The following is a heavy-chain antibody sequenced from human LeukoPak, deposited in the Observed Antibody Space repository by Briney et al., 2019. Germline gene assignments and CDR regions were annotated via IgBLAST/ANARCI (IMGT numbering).Heavy chain of an antibody. J-gene: IGHJ4*02. Sequence: GGSLRLSCAASGFTFTTYGMHWVRQAPGKGLEWVAIISYHGSHQYYADSVKGRFTISRDNSKNMLYLQMNSLRAEDTAVYYCVRDGSSWGNFDYWGQGTLVTVSS. D-gene: IGHD7-27*01. CDR1: GFTFTTYG. CDR3: VRDGSSWGNFDY. V-gene: IGHV3-30*03. CDR2: ISYHGSHQ.